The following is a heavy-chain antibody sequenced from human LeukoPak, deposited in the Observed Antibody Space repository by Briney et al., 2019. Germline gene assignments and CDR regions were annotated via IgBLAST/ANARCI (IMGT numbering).Heavy chain of an antibody. D-gene: IGHD1-26*01. CDR2: INPKSGGT. V-gene: IGHV1-2*02. CDR1: GYTFTDYF. Sequence: GASVKVSCMASGYTFTDYFIHWVRQAPGQGLEWMGWINPKSGGTNYAQKFQGRVTMTRDTSISTAYVDLRSLRSDDTAVYYCARVRIHLYFDDSGSFDYWGQGTLVTVSS. CDR3: ARVRIHLYFDDSGSFDY. J-gene: IGHJ4*02.